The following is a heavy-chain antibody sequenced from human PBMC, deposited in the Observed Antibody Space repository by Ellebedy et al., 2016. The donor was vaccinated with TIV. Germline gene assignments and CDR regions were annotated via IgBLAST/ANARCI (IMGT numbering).Heavy chain of an antibody. J-gene: IGHJ4*02. CDR3: AKEGDDYNLHY. Sequence: GGSLRLSXAASGFAVGNYYMSWVRQAPGKGLEWVAATYSVPSAHYADSVKGRFTISRDNNKNSVYLQMDRLRTEDTALYYCAKEGDDYNLHYWGQGTLVTVSS. D-gene: IGHD5-24*01. CDR1: GFAVGNYY. V-gene: IGHV3-53*05. CDR2: TYSVPSA.